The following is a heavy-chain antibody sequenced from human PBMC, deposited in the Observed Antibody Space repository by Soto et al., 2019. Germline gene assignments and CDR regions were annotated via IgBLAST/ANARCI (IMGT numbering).Heavy chain of an antibody. V-gene: IGHV3-64*04. Sequence: GGSLRLSCSASGFTFSSYAMHWVRQAPGKGLEYVSAISSNGGSTYYADSVKGRFTISRENAKNSLYLQMNSLRAEDTAVYYCARALHRVSLIPAFDYWGQGTLVTVSS. CDR3: ARALHRVSLIPAFDY. J-gene: IGHJ4*02. D-gene: IGHD2-2*01. CDR2: ISSNGGST. CDR1: GFTFSSYA.